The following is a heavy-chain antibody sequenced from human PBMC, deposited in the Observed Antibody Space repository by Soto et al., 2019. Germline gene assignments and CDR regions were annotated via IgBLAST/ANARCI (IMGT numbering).Heavy chain of an antibody. Sequence: QVQLVQSGAEVKKPGSSVKVSCKASGDTFSTYTITWMRQAPGQGLEWMGGIIPRSATSKYAQKFQGGVTMTPDESTSTVYRDIRTLRPKAPAFYYWAEEGLVLVPLIVNPDYYSCPMDVWGQGLRSPSP. D-gene: IGHD2-15*01. CDR2: IIPRSATS. CDR3: AEEGLVLVPLIVNPDYYSCPMDV. V-gene: IGHV1-69*05. CDR1: GDTFSTYT. J-gene: IGHJ6*02.